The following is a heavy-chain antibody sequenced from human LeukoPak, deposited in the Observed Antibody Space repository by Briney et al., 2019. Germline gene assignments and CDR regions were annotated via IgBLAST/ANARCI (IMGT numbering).Heavy chain of an antibody. V-gene: IGHV3-23*01. Sequence: PGGSLRLSCAASGFTFSSYAMSWVRQAPGKGLEWVSAISGSGGSTYYADSVKGRFTISRDNSKNTLYLQMNSLKTEDTAVYYCTTVNYGVLGRIDYWGQGTLVTVSS. J-gene: IGHJ4*02. CDR3: TTVNYGVLGRIDY. CDR2: ISGSGGST. D-gene: IGHD4-17*01. CDR1: GFTFSSYA.